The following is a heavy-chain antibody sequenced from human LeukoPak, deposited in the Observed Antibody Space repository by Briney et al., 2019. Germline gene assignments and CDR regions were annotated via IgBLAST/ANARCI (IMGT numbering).Heavy chain of an antibody. CDR3: ARVHGDYDYYGMDV. J-gene: IGHJ6*02. CDR1: GGTFSSYA. Sequence: GASVKVSCKASGGTFSSYAISWVRQAPGQGLEWMGGIIPIFGTANYAQKFQGRVTITADESTSTAYMELSSLRSEDTAVYYCARVHGDYDYYGMDVWGQEPTVTVSS. D-gene: IGHD4-17*01. CDR2: IIPIFGTA. V-gene: IGHV1-69*13.